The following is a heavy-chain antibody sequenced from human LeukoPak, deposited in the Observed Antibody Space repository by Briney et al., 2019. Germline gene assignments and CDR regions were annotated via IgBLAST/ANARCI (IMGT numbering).Heavy chain of an antibody. J-gene: IGHJ1*01. V-gene: IGHV4-59*01. Sequence: SETLSLTCTVSGGSIRSYYWSWIRQPPGKGLEWIGYIYYSGSTNYNPSLKSRVTISVDTSKNQFSLKLSSVTAADTAVYYCARGYYDILTGYDEYFQHWGQGTRVTVSS. D-gene: IGHD3-9*01. CDR1: GGSIRSYY. CDR3: ARGYYDILTGYDEYFQH. CDR2: IYYSGST.